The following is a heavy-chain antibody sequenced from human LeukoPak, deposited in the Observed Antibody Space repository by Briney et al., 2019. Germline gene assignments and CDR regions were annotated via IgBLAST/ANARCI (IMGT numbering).Heavy chain of an antibody. CDR1: GFTFSSYS. CDR2: TSTDGSTT. J-gene: IGHJ6*02. CDR3: TRTGYRHGMDV. Sequence: GGSLRLSCAASGFTFSSYSMNWVRQAPGKGLEWVSSTSTDGSTTVYGDSVKGRFTISRDNGKNTLDLQLNSLRVEDTAVYFCTRTGYRHGMDVWGQGTTVTVSS. D-gene: IGHD3-16*02. V-gene: IGHV3-74*01.